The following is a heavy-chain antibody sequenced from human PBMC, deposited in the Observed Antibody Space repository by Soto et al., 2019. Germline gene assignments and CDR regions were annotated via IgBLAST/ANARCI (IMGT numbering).Heavy chain of an antibody. CDR3: AREYSCYDSPYYGMDV. Sequence: PGGSLRLSCAASGFTFSSYAMHWVRQAPGKGLEWVAVISYDGSNKYYADSVKGRFTISRDNSKNTLYLQMNSLRAEDTAVYYCAREYSCYDSPYYGMDVWGQGTTLTVSS. D-gene: IGHD5-12*01. V-gene: IGHV3-30-3*01. J-gene: IGHJ6*02. CDR2: ISYDGSNK. CDR1: GFTFSSYA.